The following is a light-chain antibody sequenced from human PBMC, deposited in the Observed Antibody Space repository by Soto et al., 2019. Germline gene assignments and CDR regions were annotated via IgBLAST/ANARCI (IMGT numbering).Light chain of an antibody. V-gene: IGKV1-5*03. J-gene: IGKJ1*01. CDR2: KAS. CDR3: QQYNSYSLT. CDR1: QSISTW. Sequence: GDRVTITCRAGQSISTWLAWYQQKPGKAPKLLIYKASTLESGVPSRFSGSGFGTDFTLTISSLQPEDFATYYCQQYNSYSLTFGQGTKVDIK.